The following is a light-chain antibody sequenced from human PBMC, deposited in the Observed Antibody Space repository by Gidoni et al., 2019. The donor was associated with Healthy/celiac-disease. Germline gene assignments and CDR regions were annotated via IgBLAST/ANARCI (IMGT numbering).Light chain of an antibody. V-gene: IGLV1-44*01. CDR1: SSNSGSNT. J-gene: IGLJ2*01. CDR3: AAWDDSLNGPV. Sequence: QPVLTQPPSASRTPGQGVTISCSGSSSNSGSNTVNWYQQLPGPAPKLLIYSNNQRPSGVPVRFSGSKSGTSASLAISGLQSEDEADYYCAAWDDSLNGPVFGGGTKLTVL. CDR2: SNN.